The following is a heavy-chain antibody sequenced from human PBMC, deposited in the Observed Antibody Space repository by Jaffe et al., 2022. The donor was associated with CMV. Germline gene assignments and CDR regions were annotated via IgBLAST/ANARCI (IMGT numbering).Heavy chain of an antibody. CDR3: ARDSRTVTHYGTYYYYMDV. Sequence: QVQLVQSGAEVKKPGSSVKVSCKASGGTFSSYAISWVRQAPGQGLEWMGRIIPILGIANYAQKFQGRVTITADKSTSTAYMELSSLRSEDTAVYYCARDSRTVTHYGTYYYYMDVWGKGTTVTVSS. J-gene: IGHJ6*03. V-gene: IGHV1-69*09. CDR2: IIPILGIA. CDR1: GGTFSSYA. D-gene: IGHD4-17*01.